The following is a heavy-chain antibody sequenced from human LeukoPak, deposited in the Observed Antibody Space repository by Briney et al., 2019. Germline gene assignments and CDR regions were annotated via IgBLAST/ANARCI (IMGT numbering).Heavy chain of an antibody. Sequence: GGSLRLSCAASGFTFSSYAMSWVRQAPGKGLEWVSAISGSGGSTYYADSVKGRFTISRDNSKNTLYLQMNSLRAEDTAVYYCAKDRREYSYGSSEFDYWGQGTLVTVSS. CDR1: GFTFSSYA. J-gene: IGHJ4*02. V-gene: IGHV3-23*01. CDR2: ISGSGGST. D-gene: IGHD5-18*01. CDR3: AKDRREYSYGSSEFDY.